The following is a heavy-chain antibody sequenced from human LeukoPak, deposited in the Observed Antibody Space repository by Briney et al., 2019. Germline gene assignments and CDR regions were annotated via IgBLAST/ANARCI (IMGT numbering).Heavy chain of an antibody. CDR1: GFTFTSSA. CDR2: IVVGSGNT. V-gene: IGHV1-58*01. CDR3: AASSNYYDSSGYYYGGDY. D-gene: IGHD3-22*01. Sequence: SVKVSCKASGFTFTSSAVQWVRQARGQRLDWIGWIVVGSGNTNYAQKFQERVTITRDMSTSTAYMELSSLRSEDTAVYYCAASSNYYDSSGYYYGGDYWGQGTLVTVSS. J-gene: IGHJ4*02.